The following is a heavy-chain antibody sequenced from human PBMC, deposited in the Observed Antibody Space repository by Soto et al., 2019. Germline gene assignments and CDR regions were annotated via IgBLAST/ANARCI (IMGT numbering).Heavy chain of an antibody. Sequence: GGSLRLSCVASGFTFSSYSMSWVRQAPGKGLEWVSGFRAGGDDGTTYYADSVKGRFTISRDNSKNTLFLQMNSLRAEDTAIYYCAKKVNSGSGSQYFDYFGQGTLVTVS. J-gene: IGHJ4*02. CDR2: FRAGGDDGTT. CDR1: GFTFSSYS. D-gene: IGHD3-10*01. CDR3: AKKVNSGSGSQYFDY. V-gene: IGHV3-23*01.